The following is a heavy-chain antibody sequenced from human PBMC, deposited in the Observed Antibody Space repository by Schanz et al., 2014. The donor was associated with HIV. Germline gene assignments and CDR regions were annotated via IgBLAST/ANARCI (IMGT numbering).Heavy chain of an antibody. D-gene: IGHD3-9*01. CDR3: AREKVGILADYTPNGMDV. CDR1: GYIFTSNG. Sequence: QVQLVQSGAEMKKPGASVKVSCKASGYIFTSNGISWVRQAPGQGLEWMGWINAYNGNTHYAQKLQGRVTMTTDTSTSTAFMELRNLTSDDTAMYYCAREKVGILADYTPNGMDVWGQGTTVTVSS. CDR2: INAYNGNT. V-gene: IGHV1-18*01. J-gene: IGHJ6*02.